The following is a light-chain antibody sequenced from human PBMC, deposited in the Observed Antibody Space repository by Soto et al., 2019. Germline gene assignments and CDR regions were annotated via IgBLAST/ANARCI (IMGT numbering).Light chain of an antibody. CDR1: SSYVGGYNY. Sequence: QSVLPQPASVSGSPGQSITISCTGTSSYVGGYNYVSWYQQHPGKAPKLMIYDVSYRPSGVSNRFSGSKSGNTASLTISGLQAEDEADYYCSSYTSSSPVVFGGGTKLTVL. V-gene: IGLV2-14*03. CDR3: SSYTSSSPVV. J-gene: IGLJ2*01. CDR2: DVS.